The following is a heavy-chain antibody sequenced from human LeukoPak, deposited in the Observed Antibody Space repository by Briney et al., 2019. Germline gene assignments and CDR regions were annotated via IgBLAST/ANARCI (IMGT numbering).Heavy chain of an antibody. J-gene: IGHJ4*02. CDR3: DATDSSGYYYAIDY. CDR2: IYHSGST. Sequence: PSETLSLTCTVSAYSISSGYYWGWIRQPPGKGLEWLGSIYHSGSTYYNPSLKSRVTISVDTSKNQFSLKLSSVTAADTAVYYCDATDSSGYYYAIDYWGQGTLVTVSS. CDR1: AYSISSGYY. D-gene: IGHD3-22*01. V-gene: IGHV4-38-2*02.